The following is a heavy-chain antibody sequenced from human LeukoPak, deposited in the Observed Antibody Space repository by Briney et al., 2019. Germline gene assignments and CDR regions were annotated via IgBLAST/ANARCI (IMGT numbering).Heavy chain of an antibody. D-gene: IGHD6-19*01. Sequence: GGSLRLSCAASGFTFISYAMSWVRQAPGKGLEWVSAISGSGGSTYYADSVKGRFTISRDNSKNTLYLQMNSLRAEDTAVYYCAKRSVAGTKRAWYFDLWGRGTLVTVSS. V-gene: IGHV3-23*01. CDR1: GFTFISYA. CDR2: ISGSGGST. CDR3: AKRSVAGTKRAWYFDL. J-gene: IGHJ2*01.